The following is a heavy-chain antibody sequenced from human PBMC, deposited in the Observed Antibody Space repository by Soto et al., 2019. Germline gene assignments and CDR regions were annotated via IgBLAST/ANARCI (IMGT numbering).Heavy chain of an antibody. V-gene: IGHV1-18*01. CDR1: GYSFTNFG. J-gene: IGHJ6*02. D-gene: IGHD3-10*01. CDR3: ARGKMVRGPRPQYYFYFGMDV. CDR2: VSNYNGNR. Sequence: QVQLVQSGLEVKKPGASVKVSCKASGYSFTNFGLNWVRQAPGQGLEWMGWVSNYNGNRKYAEKSQGRVTMTTDTSANTAYMELGSLRSDDTALYYCARGKMVRGPRPQYYFYFGMDVWGQGTTLIVSS.